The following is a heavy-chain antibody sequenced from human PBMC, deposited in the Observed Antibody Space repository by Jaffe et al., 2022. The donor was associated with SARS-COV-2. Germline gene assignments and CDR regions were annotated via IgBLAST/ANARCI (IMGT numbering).Heavy chain of an antibody. J-gene: IGHJ5*02. Sequence: QLQLQESGPGLVKPSETLSLTCTVSGGSISSSSYYWGWIRQPPGKGLEWIGSIYYSGSTYYNPSLKSRVTISVDTSKNQFSLKLSSVTAADTAVYYCARHVSEFDVLLWFGELSGRKYNWFDPWGQGTLVTVSS. D-gene: IGHD3-10*01. CDR1: GGSISSSSYY. CDR3: ARHVSEFDVLLWFGELSGRKYNWFDP. CDR2: IYYSGST. V-gene: IGHV4-39*01.